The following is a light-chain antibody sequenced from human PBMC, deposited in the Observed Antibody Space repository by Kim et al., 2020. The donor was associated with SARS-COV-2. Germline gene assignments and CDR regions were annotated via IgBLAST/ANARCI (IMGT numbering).Light chain of an antibody. V-gene: IGLV2-11*01. CDR2: DVT. CDR3: CSYAGSYTYV. J-gene: IGLJ1*01. Sequence: QSALTQPHSVSGSPGRSVTISCTGTSSDVGGYNYVSWYQQYPGKAPKLMIYDVTKRPSGVPDRFSGSKSGNTASLTISGLQAEDEADYYCCSYAGSYTYVFGSGTKVTVL. CDR1: SSDVGGYNY.